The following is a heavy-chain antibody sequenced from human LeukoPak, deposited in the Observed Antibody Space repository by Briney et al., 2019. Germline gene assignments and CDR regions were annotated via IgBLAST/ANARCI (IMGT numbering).Heavy chain of an antibody. Sequence: SETLSLTCSVSGGTISSSSYYWGLIRQPPGKGLEWIGSIYCGGNTHYNPSLKSRVTISVDTSKNQFSLRLSSVTAADTAVYYCARHPRTQSWFGETLHYYYYMDVWGRGTTVTVSS. J-gene: IGHJ6*03. D-gene: IGHD3-10*01. CDR1: GGTISSSSYY. CDR3: ARHPRTQSWFGETLHYYYYMDV. CDR2: IYCGGNT. V-gene: IGHV4-39*01.